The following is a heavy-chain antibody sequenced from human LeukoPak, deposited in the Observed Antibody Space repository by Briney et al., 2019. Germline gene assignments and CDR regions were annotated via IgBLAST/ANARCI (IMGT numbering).Heavy chain of an antibody. V-gene: IGHV3-9*01. CDR2: ISWNSGSI. Sequence: GRSLRLSCAASGFTFDDYAMHWVRQAPGKGLEWVSGISWNSGSIGYADSVKGRFTISRDNAKNSLYLQMNSLRAEDTAVYYCAREYSSSTGKASDYWGQGALVTVSS. CDR1: GFTFDDYA. CDR3: AREYSSSTGKASDY. J-gene: IGHJ4*02. D-gene: IGHD6-6*01.